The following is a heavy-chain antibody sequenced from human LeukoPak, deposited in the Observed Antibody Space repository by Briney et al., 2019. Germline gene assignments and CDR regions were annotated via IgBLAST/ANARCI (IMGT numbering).Heavy chain of an antibody. J-gene: IGHJ5*02. D-gene: IGHD2-2*01. V-gene: IGHV1-18*01. CDR1: GYTFTSYG. CDR3: ARVVTPRYCSSPSCYWKGWFDP. CDR2: ISAYNCNT. Sequence: SVKVSCKASGYTFTSYGISWVRQAPGQGLEWMGWISAYNCNTNYAQKLQGRVTMTTDTSTSTAYMELRSLRSEDTAVYYCARVVTPRYCSSPSCYWKGWFDPWGQGTLVTVSS.